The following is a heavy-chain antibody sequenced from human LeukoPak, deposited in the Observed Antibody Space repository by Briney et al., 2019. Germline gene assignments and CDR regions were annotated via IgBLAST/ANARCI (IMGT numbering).Heavy chain of an antibody. Sequence: ASVKVSCKASGYTFNTYGISWVRQAPGQGLGWMGWISTYDGNTNYAQNLQGRVTMTTDTSTRTAYMELRSLRSGDTAVYYCARWSYSSDWYFGTFDIWDQGTTVTISS. CDR1: GYTFNTYG. D-gene: IGHD6-19*01. CDR3: ARWSYSSDWYFGTFDI. J-gene: IGHJ3*02. CDR2: ISTYDGNT. V-gene: IGHV1-18*01.